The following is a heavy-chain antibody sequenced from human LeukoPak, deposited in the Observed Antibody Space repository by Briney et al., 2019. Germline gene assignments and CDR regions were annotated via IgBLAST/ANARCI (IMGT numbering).Heavy chain of an antibody. CDR1: GYTFTAHD. J-gene: IGHJ4*02. Sequence: ASVKVSCKASGYTFTAHDLNWVRQAPGQGLEWMGWISAYNGNTNYAQKVQGRVTMTTDTSTSSAYMELRSLRSYDTAVYYCARDVRSAVAAFFDYWGQGTLVTVSS. V-gene: IGHV1-18*01. CDR2: ISAYNGNT. CDR3: ARDVRSAVAAFFDY. D-gene: IGHD6-19*01.